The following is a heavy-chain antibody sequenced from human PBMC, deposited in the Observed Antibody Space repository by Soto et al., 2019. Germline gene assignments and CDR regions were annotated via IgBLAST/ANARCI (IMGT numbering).Heavy chain of an antibody. J-gene: IGHJ4*02. D-gene: IGHD1-26*01. CDR1: GGSISSYY. Sequence: NPSETLSLTCTVSGGSISSYYWSWIRQPPGKGLEWIGYIYYSGSTNYNPSLKSRVTISVDTSKNQFSLKLSSVTAADTAVYYCARDDGSYYFDYWGQGTLVTVSS. CDR3: ARDDGSYYFDY. CDR2: IYYSGST. V-gene: IGHV4-59*01.